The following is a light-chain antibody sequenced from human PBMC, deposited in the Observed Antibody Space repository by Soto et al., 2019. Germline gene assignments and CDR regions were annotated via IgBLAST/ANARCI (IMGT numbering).Light chain of an antibody. V-gene: IGKV3-20*01. CDR3: QQYGSSPGT. CDR2: GAS. CDR1: QSVSSSY. Sequence: EIVLTQSPGTLSLSPGERATLSCRASQSVSSSYLAWYQQKPGQAPRLLIYGASSRATGIPERFSGSGSGTDFTLTICRLEPEDFAVYYCQQYGSSPGTFGQGTNVDIK. J-gene: IGKJ1*01.